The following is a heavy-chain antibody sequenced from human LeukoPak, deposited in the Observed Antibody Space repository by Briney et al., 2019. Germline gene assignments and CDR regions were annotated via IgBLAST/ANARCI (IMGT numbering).Heavy chain of an antibody. Sequence: SDTLSLTCTVSGGSISSYYWSWIRQSAGKGLEWIGRIYSTGGTNYNPSLKSRVTMSVDTSKNQFSLRLRSVTAADTAVYYCARQIASAGTAGFDFWGQGALVTVSS. CDR1: GGSISSYY. CDR3: ARQIASAGTAGFDF. CDR2: IYSTGGT. D-gene: IGHD6-13*01. J-gene: IGHJ4*02. V-gene: IGHV4-4*07.